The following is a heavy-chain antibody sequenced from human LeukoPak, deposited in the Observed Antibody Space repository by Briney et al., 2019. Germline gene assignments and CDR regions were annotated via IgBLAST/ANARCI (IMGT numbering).Heavy chain of an antibody. J-gene: IGHJ5*02. D-gene: IGHD3-3*02. CDR2: IYRGGGT. CDR1: GFTVSSNY. Sequence: GGSLRLSCAASGFTVSSNYMSWVRQAPGKGLEWVSVIYRGGGTSYADSVKGRFTISRNNSKNTLFLQMNSLRAEDTAVYYCARVRSNHLSGFDPWGQGTLVTVSS. CDR3: ARVRSNHLSGFDP. V-gene: IGHV3-53*04.